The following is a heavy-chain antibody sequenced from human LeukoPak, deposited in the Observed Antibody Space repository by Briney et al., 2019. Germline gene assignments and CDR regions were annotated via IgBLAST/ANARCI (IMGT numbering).Heavy chain of an antibody. CDR3: ARDQAYCSSTSCYRYFDY. CDR2: MNSDGSST. D-gene: IGHD2-2*01. CDR1: GFTFSFYW. J-gene: IGHJ4*02. V-gene: IGHV3-74*01. Sequence: GGSLRLSCPASGFTFSFYWMHWVRQVPGKGLVWVSHMNSDGSSTNYADSVKGRFTISRDNAKNTLYLQMNSLRAEDTAVYYCARDQAYCSSTSCYRYFDYSGQGTLVTVSS.